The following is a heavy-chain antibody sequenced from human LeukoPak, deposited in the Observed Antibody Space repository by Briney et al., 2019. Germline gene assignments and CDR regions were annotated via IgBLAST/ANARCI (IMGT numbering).Heavy chain of an antibody. V-gene: IGHV3-53*01. CDR1: GFTVSSNS. J-gene: IGHJ4*02. Sequence: PGGSLRLSCTVSGFTVSSNSMSWVRQAPGKGLEGVSFFYSDNTHYSDSENGRFTLSTHNTKNTQYPQINSLRAEDPAVYYCARRAVAYSHPYDYWGQGTLVTVSS. D-gene: IGHD3-16*01. CDR2: FYSDNT. CDR3: ARRAVAYSHPYDY.